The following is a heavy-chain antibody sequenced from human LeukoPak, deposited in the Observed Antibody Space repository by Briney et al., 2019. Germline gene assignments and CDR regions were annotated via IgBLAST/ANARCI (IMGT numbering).Heavy chain of an antibody. CDR2: ISGSGGST. J-gene: IGHJ4*02. CDR3: ARGKVFRDGYKAYYFDY. D-gene: IGHD5-24*01. Sequence: GGSLRLSCAASGFTFSSYAMSWVRQAPGKGLEWVSAISGSGGSTYYADSVKGRFTISRDNSKNTLYLQMNSLRAEDTAVYYCARGKVFRDGYKAYYFDYWGQGTLVTVSS. V-gene: IGHV3-23*01. CDR1: GFTFSSYA.